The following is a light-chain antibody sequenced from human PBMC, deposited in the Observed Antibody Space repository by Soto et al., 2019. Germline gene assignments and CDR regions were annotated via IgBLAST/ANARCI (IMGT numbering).Light chain of an antibody. Sequence: DIQMTQSPSTLSASVGDRVTITCRASQSISSWLAWYQQKPGKAPXXLXXDASSLESGVPSRFSGSGSGTEFTLTISSLQPDDFATYYCQQYNSYSPSWTFGQGTKVDIK. J-gene: IGKJ1*01. V-gene: IGKV1-5*01. CDR1: QSISSW. CDR3: QQYNSYSPSWT. CDR2: DAS.